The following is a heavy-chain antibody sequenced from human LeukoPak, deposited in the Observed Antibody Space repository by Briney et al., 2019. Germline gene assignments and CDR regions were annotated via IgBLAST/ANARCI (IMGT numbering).Heavy chain of an antibody. D-gene: IGHD4-17*01. CDR1: GGSISSSSYY. V-gene: IGHV4-39*01. Sequence: PSETLSLTCTVSGGSISSSSYYWGWIRQPPGKGLEWIGSIYYSGSSGPTYYSPSLKSRVTISVDTSKNQFSLKLTSVTAADTAVYYCARHYGPWGQGTLVTVSS. J-gene: IGHJ5*02. CDR2: IYYSGSSGPT. CDR3: ARHYGP.